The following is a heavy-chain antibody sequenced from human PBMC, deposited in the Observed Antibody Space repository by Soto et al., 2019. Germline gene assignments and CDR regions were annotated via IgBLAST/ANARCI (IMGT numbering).Heavy chain of an antibody. J-gene: IGHJ4*02. CDR3: ARGGRQWLVTYDFNY. V-gene: IGHV3-30*03. CDR1: GFTFSDYA. CDR2: VSHDGRNT. Sequence: VQLVESGGGVVQPGRSLRLSCAAAGFTFSDYAMHWVRQAPGKGLEWVAVVSHDGRNTHYAASVKGRFTIARDSSKNTVSLEMTRLRAEDTAVYYWARGGRQWLVTYDFNYWGQGALVTVSS. D-gene: IGHD6-19*01.